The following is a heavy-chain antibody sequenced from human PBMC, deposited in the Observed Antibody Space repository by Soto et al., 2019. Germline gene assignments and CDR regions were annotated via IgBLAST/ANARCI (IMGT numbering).Heavy chain of an antibody. J-gene: IGHJ6*02. V-gene: IGHV1-18*01. CDR3: ARPAPKGTNHYGGRLLGHYYGMDV. CDR1: GYTFTSYG. Sequence: QVQLVQSGAEVKKPGASVKVSCKASGYTFTSYGISWVRQAPGQGLEWMGWISAYNGNTNYEQKLQGRVTMTTDTSTSTADIELRGLRSDNTAVYYCARPAPKGTNHYGGRLLGHYYGMDVWGQGTTVAVSS. D-gene: IGHD4-17*01. CDR2: ISAYNGNT.